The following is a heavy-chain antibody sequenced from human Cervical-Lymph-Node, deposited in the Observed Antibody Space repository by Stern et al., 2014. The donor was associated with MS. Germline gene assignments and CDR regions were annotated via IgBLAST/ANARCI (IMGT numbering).Heavy chain of an antibody. CDR1: GTSTISNY. J-gene: IGHJ4*02. CDR2: IYYTGST. CDR3: ARLAASSSGPFDY. D-gene: IGHD3-22*01. V-gene: IGHV4-59*01. Sequence: VQLEESGPGLVKPSETLSLTCSVSGTSTISNYCSWFRQSPGKGLEWIGNIYYTGSTNYNPSLKSRVSMSVDTSKNQFSVKVTSVTAADTAVYYCARLAASSSGPFDYWGQGTLVTVSS.